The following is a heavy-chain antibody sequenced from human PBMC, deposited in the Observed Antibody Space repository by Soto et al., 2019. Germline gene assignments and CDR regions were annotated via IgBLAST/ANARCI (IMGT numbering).Heavy chain of an antibody. D-gene: IGHD3-3*01. CDR1: GGTFSSYA. V-gene: IGHV1-69*13. CDR3: AGREWPGPFDY. CDR2: IIPIFGTA. Sequence: RASVKVSCKASGGTFSSYAISWVRQAPGQGLEWMGGIIPIFGTANYAQKFQGRVTITADESTSTAYMELSSLRSEDTAVYYCAGREWPGPFDYWGQGTLVTVSS. J-gene: IGHJ4*02.